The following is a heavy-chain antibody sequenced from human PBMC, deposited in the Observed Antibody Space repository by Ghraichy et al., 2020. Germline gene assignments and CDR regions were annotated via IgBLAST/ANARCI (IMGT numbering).Heavy chain of an antibody. CDR1: GGSISSYY. J-gene: IGHJ4*02. CDR3: ARAGDSSGYSPNFDY. CDR2: VYTSGDA. D-gene: IGHD3-22*01. V-gene: IGHV4-4*07. Sequence: SETLSLTCTVSGGSISSYYWSWIRQSDGKGLEWIGRVYTSGDASYNPSLESRVNMSVDMSKNQFSLKLISVTAADTAVYYCARAGDSSGYSPNFDYWGQGTLVTVSS.